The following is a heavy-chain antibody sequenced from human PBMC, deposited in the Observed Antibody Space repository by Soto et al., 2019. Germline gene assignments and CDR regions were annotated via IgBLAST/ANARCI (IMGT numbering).Heavy chain of an antibody. J-gene: IGHJ4*02. D-gene: IGHD3-10*01. CDR1: GFTFSNYA. V-gene: IGHV3-23*01. CDR2: VSGSGGST. CDR3: AKKTYYGSGTPDY. Sequence: GGSLRLSCAASGFTFSNYAMTWVRQAPGKGLEWVSSVSGSGGSTYYADSVKGRFIISRDNTKNTLYLQMNSLRAEDTAVYYCAKKTYYGSGTPDYWGQGTLVTVSS.